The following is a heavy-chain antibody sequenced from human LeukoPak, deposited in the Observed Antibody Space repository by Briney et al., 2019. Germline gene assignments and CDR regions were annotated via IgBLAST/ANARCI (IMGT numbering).Heavy chain of an antibody. J-gene: IGHJ4*02. V-gene: IGHV4-39*01. CDR2: IYYSGST. D-gene: IGHD6-13*01. Sequence: SETLSLTCTVSGGSISSSSYYWGWIRQPPGKGLEWIGSIYYSGSTYYNPSLKSRVTISVDTSMNQFSLKLSSVTAADTAVYYCASPKLAAARYYFDYWGQGTLVTVSS. CDR1: GGSISSSSYY. CDR3: ASPKLAAARYYFDY.